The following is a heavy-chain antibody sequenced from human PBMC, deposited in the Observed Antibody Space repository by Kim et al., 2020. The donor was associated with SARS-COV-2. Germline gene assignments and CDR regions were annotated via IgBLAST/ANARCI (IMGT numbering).Heavy chain of an antibody. CDR2: FSGTGDST. J-gene: IGHJ4*01. Sequence: GGSLRLSCAASGFSLSNYGMSWVRQAPGKGLNWVSAFSGTGDSTYYADSVKGRFTISRDISKNTLYLQMNSLRAEDTAVYYCAKALQFDCTSTSCYKGRMDDWGPGTLVTVSS. D-gene: IGHD2-2*02. V-gene: IGHV3-23*01. CDR1: GFSLSNYG. CDR3: AKALQFDCTSTSCYKGRMDD.